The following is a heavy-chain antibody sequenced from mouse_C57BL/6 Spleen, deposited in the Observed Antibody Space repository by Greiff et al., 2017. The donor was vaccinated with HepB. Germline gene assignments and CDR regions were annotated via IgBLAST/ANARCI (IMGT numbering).Heavy chain of an antibody. CDR1: GYTFTDYY. Sequence: VQLQQSGPELVKPGASVKISCKASGYTFTDYYMNWVKQSHGKSLEWIGDINPNNGGTSYNQKLKGKATLTVDKSSSTAYMELRSLTSEDSAVYYCARPLYYDYLWYFDVWGTGTTVTVSS. CDR2: INPNNGGT. D-gene: IGHD2-4*01. J-gene: IGHJ1*03. CDR3: ARPLYYDYLWYFDV. V-gene: IGHV1-26*01.